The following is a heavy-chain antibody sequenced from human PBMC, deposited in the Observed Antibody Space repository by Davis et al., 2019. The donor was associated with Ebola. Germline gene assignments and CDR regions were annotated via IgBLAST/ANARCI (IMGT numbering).Heavy chain of an antibody. CDR1: GGSISSYY. CDR2: IYHSGST. Sequence: PSETLSLTCTVSGGSISSYYWSWIRQPPGKGLEWIGYIYHSGSTYYNPSLKSRVTISVDRSKNQFSLKLSSVTAADTAVYYCARDRRWLQLDAFDIWGQGTMVTVSS. CDR3: ARDRRWLQLDAFDI. D-gene: IGHD5-24*01. J-gene: IGHJ3*02. V-gene: IGHV4-59*12.